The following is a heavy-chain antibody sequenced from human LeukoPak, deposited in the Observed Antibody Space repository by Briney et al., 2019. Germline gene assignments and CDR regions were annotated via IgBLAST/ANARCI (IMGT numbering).Heavy chain of an antibody. D-gene: IGHD3-10*01. CDR3: ARMGGTMVRGVILY. CDR1: GGSISSYY. J-gene: IGHJ4*02. CDR2: IYTSGST. Sequence: SETLSLTCTVSGGSISSYYWSWIRQPAGKGLEWIGRIYTSGSTNYNPSLKSRVTMSVDTSKNQFSLKLSSVTAADTAVYYCARMGGTMVRGVILYWGQGTLVTVSS. V-gene: IGHV4-4*07.